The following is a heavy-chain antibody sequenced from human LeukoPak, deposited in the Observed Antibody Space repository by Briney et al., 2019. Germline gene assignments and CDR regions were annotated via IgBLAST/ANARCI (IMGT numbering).Heavy chain of an antibody. D-gene: IGHD2-2*01. CDR1: GGSISSSNW. V-gene: IGHV4-4*02. J-gene: IGHJ3*02. Sequence: SETLSLTCAVSGGSISSSNWWSWVRQPPGKGLEWIGEIYHSGSTNYNPSLKSRVTISVDKSKNQFSLKLSSVTAADTAVYYCARSIVVVPAPSFDIWGQGTMVTVSS. CDR3: ARSIVVVPAPSFDI. CDR2: IYHSGST.